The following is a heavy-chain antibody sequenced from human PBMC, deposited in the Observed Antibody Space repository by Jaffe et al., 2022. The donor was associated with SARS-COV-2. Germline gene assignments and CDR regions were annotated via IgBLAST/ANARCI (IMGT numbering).Heavy chain of an antibody. CDR3: ATNGYHFS. CDR2: VNHTGIS. V-gene: IGHV4-59*01. J-gene: IGHJ5*02. D-gene: IGHD5-12*01. CDR1: GGSISTFY. Sequence: QVRLQESGPGLVKPSETLSLTCTVSGGSISTFYWSWVRQPPGKGLEWIGYVNHTGISNYNPSLKSRVTISLDTSKNQFSLKLNSVTPADTAVYYCATNGYHFSWGQGTLVTVSS.